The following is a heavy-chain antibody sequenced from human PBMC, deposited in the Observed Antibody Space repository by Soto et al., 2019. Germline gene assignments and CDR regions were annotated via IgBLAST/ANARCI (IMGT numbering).Heavy chain of an antibody. D-gene: IGHD6-6*01. CDR1: GFTFDDYA. Sequence: EVQLVESGGGLVQPGRSLRLSCAASGFTFDDYAMQWVRQAPGKGLEWVSGISWNSGSIGYADSVKGRFTISRDNAKNSLYLQMNSLRAEDTALYYCAKDMSARPVTPDYWGQGTLVTVSS. CDR3: AKDMSARPVTPDY. J-gene: IGHJ4*02. CDR2: ISWNSGSI. V-gene: IGHV3-9*01.